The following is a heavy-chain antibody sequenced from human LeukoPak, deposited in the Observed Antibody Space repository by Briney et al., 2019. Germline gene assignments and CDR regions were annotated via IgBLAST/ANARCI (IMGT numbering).Heavy chain of an antibody. CDR2: IYYSGST. D-gene: IGHD6-19*01. V-gene: IGHV4-59*08. CDR3: ARHGGYSSGWDHFDY. Sequence: PSETLSLTCTVSGGSISSYYWSWIRQPPGKGLEWIGYIYYSGSTNYNPSLKSRVTISVDTSKNQFSLKLSSVTAADTVVYYCARHGGYSSGWDHFDYWGQGTLVTVSS. CDR1: GGSISSYY. J-gene: IGHJ4*02.